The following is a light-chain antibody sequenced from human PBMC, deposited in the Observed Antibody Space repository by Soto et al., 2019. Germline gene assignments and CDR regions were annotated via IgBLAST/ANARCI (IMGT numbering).Light chain of an antibody. CDR2: AVS. V-gene: IGLV2-11*01. CDR3: SSYSTSYFYF. Sequence: QSVLTQPRSVSGSPGQSVTISCTGTNSDVGRYNFVSWYQQLPGKAPKLLISAVSQRPSGVPDRFSGSKSGNTASLTISGLQAEDEADYYCSSYSTSYFYFFGSGTKVTVL. J-gene: IGLJ1*01. CDR1: NSDVGRYNF.